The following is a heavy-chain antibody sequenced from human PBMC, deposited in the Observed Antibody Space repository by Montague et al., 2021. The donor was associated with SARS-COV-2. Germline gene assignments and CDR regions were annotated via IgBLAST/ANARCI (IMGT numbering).Heavy chain of an antibody. CDR1: GASINTYY. V-gene: IGHV4-59*12. J-gene: IGHJ6*02. CDR2: IFYTGGT. D-gene: IGHD6-13*01. CDR3: ARQAAGSYFYYGVDV. Sequence: SETLSLTCTVSGASINTYYWNWIRQPPGKGLEWLGSIFYTGGTNYNPSLKSRVTISLDTSKNQFFLKVTSVTAADTAVYYCARQAAGSYFYYGVDVWGQGTTVTVSS.